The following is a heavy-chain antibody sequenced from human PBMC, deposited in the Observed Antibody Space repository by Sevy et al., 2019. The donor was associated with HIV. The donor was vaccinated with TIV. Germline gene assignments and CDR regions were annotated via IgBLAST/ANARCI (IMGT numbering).Heavy chain of an antibody. CDR3: TRDAGYSTGWYPSDY. CDR2: ISYDGSSK. V-gene: IGHV3-30-3*01. Sequence: LSLTCAASGVSVSTHAMHWVRQAPGKGLEWVALISYDGSSKYYADSVKGRLTISRDNSKNTLYLQMSSLRPDDTAVYYCTRDAGYSTGWYPSDYWGQGTLVTVSS. CDR1: GVSVSTHA. J-gene: IGHJ4*02. D-gene: IGHD6-19*01.